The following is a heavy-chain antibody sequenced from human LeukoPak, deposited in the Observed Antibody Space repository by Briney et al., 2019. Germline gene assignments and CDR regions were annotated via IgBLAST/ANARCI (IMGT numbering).Heavy chain of an antibody. CDR1: GGSVSSNNYY. D-gene: IGHD6-19*01. Sequence: RSETLSLTCTVSGGSVSSNNYYWIWLRQPPGMGLQWIGTVFYSGTTYYNPSLKSRVTISVDTSKNQFSLKLSSVTATDTAVYYCARRRAGRDWFDPWGQGTLVTGSS. CDR3: ARRRAGRDWFDP. CDR2: VFYSGTT. J-gene: IGHJ5*02. V-gene: IGHV4-39*01.